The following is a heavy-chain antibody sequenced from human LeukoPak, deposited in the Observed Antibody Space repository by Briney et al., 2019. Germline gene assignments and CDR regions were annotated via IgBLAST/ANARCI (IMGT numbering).Heavy chain of an antibody. D-gene: IGHD6-13*01. V-gene: IGHV5-51*01. CDR3: ARQKRSPYSSSWTHFDY. J-gene: IGHJ4*02. Sequence: GESLKISCKGSGYSFTSYWIGWVRQMPGKGLEWVGIIYPGDSDTRYSPSFQGQVTISADKSISTAYLQWSSLKASDTAMYYCARQKRSPYSSSWTHFDYWGQGTLVTVSS. CDR1: GYSFTSYW. CDR2: IYPGDSDT.